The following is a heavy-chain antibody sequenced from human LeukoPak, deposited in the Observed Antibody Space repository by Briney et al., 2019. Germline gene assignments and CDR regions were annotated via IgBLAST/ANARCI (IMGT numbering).Heavy chain of an antibody. Sequence: GGSLRLSCAASGFTFSNYWMSWVRQAPGKGLEWVAIIKQDASEKYYVDSVRGRFTISRDNARNSLFLQMNSLRAEDTAYYYCARLSGNYGHYYFDYWGQGTLVTVSS. V-gene: IGHV3-7*01. CDR3: ARLSGNYGHYYFDY. CDR1: GFTFSNYW. CDR2: IKQDASEK. J-gene: IGHJ4*02. D-gene: IGHD1-26*01.